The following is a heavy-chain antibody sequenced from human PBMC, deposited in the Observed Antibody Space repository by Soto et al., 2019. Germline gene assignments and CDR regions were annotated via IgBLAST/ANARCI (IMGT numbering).Heavy chain of an antibody. D-gene: IGHD2-2*01. Sequence: ASVKVSCKASGYTFTSYGISWVRQAPGQGLEWMGWISAYNGNTNCAQKLQGRVTMTTDTSTSTAYMELRSLRSDDTAVYYCARVEDIVVVPAAMAYAFDIWGQGTMVTVSS. CDR2: ISAYNGNT. CDR3: ARVEDIVVVPAAMAYAFDI. CDR1: GYTFTSYG. V-gene: IGHV1-18*01. J-gene: IGHJ3*02.